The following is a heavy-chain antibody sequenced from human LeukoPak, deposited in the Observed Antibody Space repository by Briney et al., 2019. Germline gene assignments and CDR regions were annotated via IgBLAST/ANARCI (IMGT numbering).Heavy chain of an antibody. CDR1: GFTFKNYA. Sequence: GGSLRLSCTGSGFTFKNYAMHWVRQAPGRGLEWVAVVSYDASDQYYADSVKGRFTISRDNSKNTLYLQMNSLRAEDTAVYYCAREDFPFWRTYGNWFDPWGQGTLVTVSS. V-gene: IGHV3-30*14. CDR3: AREDFPFWRTYGNWFDP. J-gene: IGHJ5*02. CDR2: VSYDASDQ. D-gene: IGHD3-16*01.